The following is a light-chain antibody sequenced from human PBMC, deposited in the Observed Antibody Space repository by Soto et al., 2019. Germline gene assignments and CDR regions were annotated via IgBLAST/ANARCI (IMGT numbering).Light chain of an antibody. Sequence: DIQMTQSPSSLSASVGDRVTITCQASQDISNYLNWYQQKPGKAPKLLIYDASNLETGVPSRFSESGSGTDFTLTISSLQPEDIATYYCQQYDNFPETFGQGTKLEIK. CDR2: DAS. CDR1: QDISNY. CDR3: QQYDNFPET. J-gene: IGKJ2*01. V-gene: IGKV1-33*01.